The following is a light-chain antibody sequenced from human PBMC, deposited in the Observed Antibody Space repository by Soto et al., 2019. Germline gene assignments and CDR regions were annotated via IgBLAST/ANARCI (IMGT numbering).Light chain of an antibody. J-gene: IGKJ4*01. CDR2: GAS. CDR3: QQYNNWPPLT. Sequence: MTQSRTTLSVSPGESATLSCRASQSVSINLAWYQQKPGQAPRLLIYGASTRATGIPARFSGSGSGTEFTLTISSLQSEDSAVYYCQQYNNWPPLTFGGGPRW. V-gene: IGKV3-15*01. CDR1: QSVSIN.